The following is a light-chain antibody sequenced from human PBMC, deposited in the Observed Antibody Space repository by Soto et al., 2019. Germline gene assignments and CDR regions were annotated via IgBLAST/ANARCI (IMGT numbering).Light chain of an antibody. V-gene: IGKV1-27*01. Sequence: DIQMTQSPPSLSASVGDRVTITCRASQDISNYLAWYQQRPGKVPRLLIYAASTLQSGVPSRFSGSGSGTDFTLTISSLLPEDAATYYCQNLDSAAFTFGPGTKVDIK. CDR2: AAS. J-gene: IGKJ3*01. CDR3: QNLDSAAFT. CDR1: QDISNY.